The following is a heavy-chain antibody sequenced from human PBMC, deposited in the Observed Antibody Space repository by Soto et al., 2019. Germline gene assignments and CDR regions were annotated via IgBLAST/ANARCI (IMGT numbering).Heavy chain of an antibody. J-gene: IGHJ6*02. D-gene: IGHD2-2*01. CDR3: ARDSDCHSTSCFFPPHV. CDR1: GLTYSDEN. Sequence: GGSLRLSCSASGLTYSDENMSWVREVPGNGLEWVSGISGGGSYIFYADSVQGRFSISRDNPKNSLFLEMNSLRVEDTAVYYCARDSDCHSTSCFFPPHVWGQGTTVTASS. V-gene: IGHV3-21*06. CDR2: ISGGGSYI.